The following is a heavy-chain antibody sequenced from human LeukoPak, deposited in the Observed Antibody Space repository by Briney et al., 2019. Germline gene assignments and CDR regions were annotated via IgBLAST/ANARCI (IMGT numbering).Heavy chain of an antibody. V-gene: IGHV3-9*01. D-gene: IGHD1-26*01. Sequence: PGGSLRLSCAASGFTFDDYAMHWVRQAPGKGLEWVSGISWNSGSIGYADSVKGRFTISRDNAKNSLYLQMNSLRAEDTALYYCAKDMGSGGRRWLYFDYWGQGTLVTVSS. CDR2: ISWNSGSI. CDR1: GFTFDDYA. CDR3: AKDMGSGGRRWLYFDY. J-gene: IGHJ4*02.